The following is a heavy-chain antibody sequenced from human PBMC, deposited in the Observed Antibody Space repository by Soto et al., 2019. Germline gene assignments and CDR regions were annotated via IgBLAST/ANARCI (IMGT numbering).Heavy chain of an antibody. CDR3: ATSSPARRGEGIAVGPTASFHYYYGMDV. CDR2: VYQSGST. J-gene: IGHJ6*02. D-gene: IGHD6-19*01. CDR1: GGSISNINW. Sequence: KPSETLSLTCTVSGGSISNINWWTWVRQSPGKGLEWIGEVYQSGSTNYNPSLKSRVTISVDKSNEHLYLNLTSVTAADTAVYYCATSSPARRGEGIAVGPTASFHYYYGMDVWGQGTTVTVSS. V-gene: IGHV4-4*02.